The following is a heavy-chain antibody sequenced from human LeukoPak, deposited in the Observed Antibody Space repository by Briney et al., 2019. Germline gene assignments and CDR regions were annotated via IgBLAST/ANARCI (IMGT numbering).Heavy chain of an antibody. CDR2: ITSNGGNT. CDR1: GFTFTGHT. CDR3: ARAPRWQQLIPGYFDY. V-gene: IGHV3-64*01. J-gene: IGHJ4*02. Sequence: GGSLRLSCVASGFTFTGHTMHWVRQAPGKGLEYVSAITSNGGNTYYANSVKGRFTISRDNSKNTVYLQMGSLRVEDMGVYYCARAPRWQQLIPGYFDYWGQGTLVIVSS. D-gene: IGHD6-13*01.